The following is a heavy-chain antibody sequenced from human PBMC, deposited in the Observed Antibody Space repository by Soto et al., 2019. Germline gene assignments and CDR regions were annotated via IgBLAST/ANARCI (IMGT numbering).Heavy chain of an antibody. CDR2: INHSGST. V-gene: IGHV4-34*01. Sequence: PSETLSLTCAVYGGSFSGYYWSWIRQPPGKGLEWIGEINHSGSTNYNPSLKSRVTISVDTSKNQFSLKLSSVTAADTAVYYRARGRGYCSGTSCYGGYYYMDVWGKGTTVTVSS. CDR3: ARGRGYCSGTSCYGGYYYMDV. CDR1: GGSFSGYY. J-gene: IGHJ6*03. D-gene: IGHD2-2*01.